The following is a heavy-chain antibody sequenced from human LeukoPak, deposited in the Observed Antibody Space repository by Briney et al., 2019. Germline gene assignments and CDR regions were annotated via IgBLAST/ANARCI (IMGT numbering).Heavy chain of an antibody. CDR1: GFTFDDYG. V-gene: IGHV3-20*04. CDR3: ARLLSVSSANAFDI. J-gene: IGHJ3*02. D-gene: IGHD6-19*01. Sequence: GGSLRLSCAASGFTFDDYGMSWVRHAPGKGLEWVSGINWNGGSTGYADSVKGRFTISRDNAKNSLYLQMNSLRAEDTALYYCARLLSVSSANAFDIWGQGTMVTVSS. CDR2: INWNGGST.